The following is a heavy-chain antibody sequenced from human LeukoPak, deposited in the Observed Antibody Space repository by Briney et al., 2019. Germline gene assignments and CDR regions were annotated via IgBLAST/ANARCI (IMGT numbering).Heavy chain of an antibody. J-gene: IGHJ4*02. V-gene: IGHV1-18*01. CDR2: ISAYNGNT. D-gene: IGHD5-18*01. Sequence: GASVKVSCKVSGYTLTELSMHWVRQAPGKGLEWMGWISAYNGNTNYAQKLQGRVTMTTDTSTSTAYMELRSLRSDDTAVYYCARDRTGIQLWPPLDCWGQGTLVTVSS. CDR3: ARDRTGIQLWPPLDC. CDR1: GYTLTELS.